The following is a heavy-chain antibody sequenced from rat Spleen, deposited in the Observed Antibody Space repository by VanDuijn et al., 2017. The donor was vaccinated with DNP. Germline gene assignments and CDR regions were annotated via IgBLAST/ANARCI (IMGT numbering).Heavy chain of an antibody. J-gene: IGHJ2*01. CDR3: ARHRIYYYSGEYYFDY. CDR1: GFTFSDYA. CDR2: ISYDGSRT. Sequence: EVQLVESGGGLVQPGRSLKLSCAASGFTFSDYAMAWVRQAPKKGLEWVATISYDGSRTYYRDSVKGRFTISRDNAKSTLYLQMDSLRSEDTATYYCARHRIYYYSGEYYFDYWGQGVMVTVSS. V-gene: IGHV5-17*01. D-gene: IGHD1-1*01.